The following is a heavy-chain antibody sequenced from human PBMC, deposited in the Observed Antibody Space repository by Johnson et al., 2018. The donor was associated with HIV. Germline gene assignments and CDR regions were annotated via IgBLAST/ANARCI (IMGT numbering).Heavy chain of an antibody. V-gene: IGHV3-30-3*01. J-gene: IGHJ3*02. Sequence: QVQLVESGGGVVQPGRSLRLSCAASGFTFSSYALHWVRQAPGKGLEWVAVISYDGNNTYYADSVKGRFTISSDDSKNTLYLQMNSLRAEDTAVYYCARAAIAYYNFWSGYSDAFDIWGQGTMVTVSS. D-gene: IGHD3-3*01. CDR2: ISYDGNNT. CDR3: ARAAIAYYNFWSGYSDAFDI. CDR1: GFTFSSYA.